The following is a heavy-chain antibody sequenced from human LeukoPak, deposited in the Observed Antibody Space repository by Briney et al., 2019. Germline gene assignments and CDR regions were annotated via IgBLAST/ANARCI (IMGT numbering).Heavy chain of an antibody. V-gene: IGHV3-21*01. CDR2: ISSSSDYI. Sequence: GGSLRLSCADSGFTFSNYGMNWVRPAPGKGLEWVSSISSSSDYIYYADSVKGRFTISRDNTKNSVFLDMTSLRVEDTATYFCARASPGVVFNYFDYWGQGALVPVSS. D-gene: IGHD2-15*01. CDR1: GFTFSNYG. J-gene: IGHJ4*01. CDR3: ARASPGVVFNYFDY.